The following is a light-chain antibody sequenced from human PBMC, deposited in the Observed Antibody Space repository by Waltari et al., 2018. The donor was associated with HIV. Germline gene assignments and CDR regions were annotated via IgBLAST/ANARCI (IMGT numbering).Light chain of an antibody. CDR3: SAWGSSLSAWV. CDR1: SNNVGYQG. CDR2: RNN. Sequence: QAGLTQPPSVSKGLRQTATLTCTGNSNNVGYQGAAWLQQHQGHPPKLLSYRNNNRPSGISERLSASRSGNTASRTITGLQPEDGADYYCSAWGSSLSAWVFGGGTKLTVL. V-gene: IGLV10-54*01. J-gene: IGLJ3*02.